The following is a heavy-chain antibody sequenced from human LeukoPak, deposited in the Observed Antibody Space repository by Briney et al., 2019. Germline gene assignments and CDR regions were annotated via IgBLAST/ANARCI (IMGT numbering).Heavy chain of an antibody. CDR1: GASIRNYY. CDR2: IYHSGVT. Sequence: PSETLSLTCTVSGASIRNYYWSWIRQPPGKGLEWIGHIYHSGVTNYNPSLKSRVAISVDTSKNQFSLKLSSVTAADTALYYCARVADRGVIGFFDLWAVTPWSLSPQ. V-gene: IGHV4-59*01. CDR3: ARVADRGVIGFFDL. D-gene: IGHD3-16*02. J-gene: IGHJ2*01.